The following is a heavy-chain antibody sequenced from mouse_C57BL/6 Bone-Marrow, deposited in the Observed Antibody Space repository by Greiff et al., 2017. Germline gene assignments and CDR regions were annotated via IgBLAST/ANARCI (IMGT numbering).Heavy chain of an antibody. CDR3: ARLRDDYGSSYSYYFDY. D-gene: IGHD1-1*01. CDR2: ISNLAYSI. CDR1: GFTFSDYG. J-gene: IGHJ2*01. Sequence: EVHLVASGGGLVQPGGSLKLSCAASGFTFSDYGMAWVRQAPRKGPEWVAFISNLAYSIYYADTVTGRFTISRENAKNTLYLEMSSLRSEDTAMYYCARLRDDYGSSYSYYFDYWGQGTTLPVSS. V-gene: IGHV5-15*01.